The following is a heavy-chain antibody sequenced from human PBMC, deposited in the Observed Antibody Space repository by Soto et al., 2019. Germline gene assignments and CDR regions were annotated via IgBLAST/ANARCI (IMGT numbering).Heavy chain of an antibody. CDR3: ARVSGGYGYTEYYYYYYGMDV. Sequence: GGSLRLSCAASGFTFDDYGMSWVRQAPGKGLEWVSGINWNGGSTGYADSVKGRLTISRDNAKNSLYLQMNSLRAEDTALYYCARVSGGYGYTEYYYYYYGMDVWGQGTTVTVSS. CDR2: INWNGGST. CDR1: GFTFDDYG. J-gene: IGHJ6*02. D-gene: IGHD5-12*01. V-gene: IGHV3-20*04.